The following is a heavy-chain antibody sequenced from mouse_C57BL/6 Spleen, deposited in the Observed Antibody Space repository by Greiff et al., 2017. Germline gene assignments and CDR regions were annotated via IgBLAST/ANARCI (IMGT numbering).Heavy chain of an antibody. J-gene: IGHJ1*03. CDR3: ARSYYGSSAYWYFEV. CDR2: IYPRSGNT. V-gene: IGHV1-81*01. Sequence: VQLQQSGAELARPGASVKLSCKASGYTFTSYGISWVKQRTGQGLEWIGEIYPRSGNTYYNEKFKGKATLTADKSSSTAYMELRSLTSEDSAVYFCARSYYGSSAYWYFEVWGTGATVTVAS. D-gene: IGHD1-1*01. CDR1: GYTFTSYG.